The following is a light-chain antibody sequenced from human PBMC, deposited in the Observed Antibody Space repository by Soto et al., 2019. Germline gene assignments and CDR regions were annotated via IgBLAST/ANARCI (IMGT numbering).Light chain of an antibody. Sequence: DIRVTQSNTTLSASVGDRVTITCRASQSVSSWLAWYQQKAGKAPKLLIYDASSLESGAPSRFSGSGSGTEFTLTISSLQPDDFATYYCQQFNSYSWTFGQGSKVDIK. CDR3: QQFNSYSWT. J-gene: IGKJ1*01. CDR1: QSVSSW. V-gene: IGKV1-5*01. CDR2: DAS.